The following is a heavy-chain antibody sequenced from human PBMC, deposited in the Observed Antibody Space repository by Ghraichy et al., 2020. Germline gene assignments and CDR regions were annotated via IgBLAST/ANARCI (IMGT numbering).Heavy chain of an antibody. Sequence: GGSLRLSCGVSGFTFSSYYMSWVRQAPGKGLECVSIISGSGGNTYYAGSVKGRFTISRDNSKNTLYLQMGSLRPDDTAVYYCAKSRTGSSASRDYWGQGTLVTVSS. CDR2: ISGSGGNT. D-gene: IGHD3-16*01. V-gene: IGHV3-23*01. CDR1: GFTFSSYY. J-gene: IGHJ4*02. CDR3: AKSRTGSSASRDY.